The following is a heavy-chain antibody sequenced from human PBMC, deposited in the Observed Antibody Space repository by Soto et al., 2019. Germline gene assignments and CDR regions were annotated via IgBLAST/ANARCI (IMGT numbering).Heavy chain of an antibody. Sequence: ASVKVSCKASGYTFAGYYMHWVRQAPGQGLEWMGWINPNSGGTNYAQKFQGRVTMTRDTSISTAYMELSRLRSDGTAVYYCARVVARIAAPPGYWGQGTLVTVSS. CDR1: GYTFAGYY. V-gene: IGHV1-2*02. D-gene: IGHD6-6*01. CDR2: INPNSGGT. J-gene: IGHJ4*02. CDR3: ARVVARIAAPPGY.